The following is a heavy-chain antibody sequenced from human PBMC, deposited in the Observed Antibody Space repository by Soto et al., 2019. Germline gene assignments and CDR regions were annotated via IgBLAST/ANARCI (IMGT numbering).Heavy chain of an antibody. D-gene: IGHD1-7*01. J-gene: IGHJ5*02. V-gene: IGHV4-61*01. CDR1: GGSISSSSYY. Sequence: SETLSLTCTVSGGSISSSSYYWSWIRQPPGKGLEWIGYIYYSGSTNYNPSLKSRVTISVDTSKNQFSLKLSSVTAADTAVYYCARVNRGTTPLTLPLNWFDPWGQGTLVTVSS. CDR2: IYYSGST. CDR3: ARVNRGTTPLTLPLNWFDP.